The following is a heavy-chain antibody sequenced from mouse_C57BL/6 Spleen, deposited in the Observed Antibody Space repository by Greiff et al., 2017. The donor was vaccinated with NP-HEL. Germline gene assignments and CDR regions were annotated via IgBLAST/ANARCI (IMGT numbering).Heavy chain of an antibody. Sequence: EVQGVESGGGLVKPGGSLKLSCAASGFTFSSYAMSWVRQTPEKRLEWVATISDGGSYTYYPDNVKGRFTISRDNAKNNLYLQMSHLKSEDTAMYYCARGGPNFDYWGQGTTLTVSS. V-gene: IGHV5-4*01. CDR3: ARGGPNFDY. CDR1: GFTFSSYA. D-gene: IGHD3-3*01. J-gene: IGHJ2*01. CDR2: ISDGGSYT.